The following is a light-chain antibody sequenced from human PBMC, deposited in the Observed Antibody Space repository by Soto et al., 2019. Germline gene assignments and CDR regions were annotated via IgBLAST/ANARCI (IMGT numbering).Light chain of an antibody. J-gene: IGLJ2*01. V-gene: IGLV2-14*01. CDR3: SSYTSSTYVV. Sequence: QSALTQPASVSGSPGQSITISCTGTSSDVGGYNYVSWYQQHPGKAPKLMIYEVSNRPSGVSNRFSGSKSGNTAFLTISGLQAEDEAAYYCSSYTSSTYVVFGGGTKVTVL. CDR2: EVS. CDR1: SSDVGGYNY.